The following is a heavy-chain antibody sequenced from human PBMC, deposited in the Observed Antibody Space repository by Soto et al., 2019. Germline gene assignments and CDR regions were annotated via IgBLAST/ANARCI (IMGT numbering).Heavy chain of an antibody. D-gene: IGHD2-15*01. CDR2: ISYDGSHK. V-gene: IGHV3-30*18. CDR3: AKDGSPRYCGRSSCHPAGAY. CDR1: GFTFSNYG. Sequence: QVQLVESGGGVVQPGRSLRLSCAGSGFTFSNYGLHWVRQAPGKGLEWVAVISYDGSHKYYADSVKGRFTISRDNSNNMLYMQMDSLRAEDTAVYYCAKDGSPRYCGRSSCHPAGAYGRQGTLVTLSS. J-gene: IGHJ4*02.